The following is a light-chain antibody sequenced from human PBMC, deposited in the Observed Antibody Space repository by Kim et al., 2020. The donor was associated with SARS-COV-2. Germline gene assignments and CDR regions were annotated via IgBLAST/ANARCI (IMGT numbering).Light chain of an antibody. J-gene: IGKJ1*01. CDR2: GAS. V-gene: IGKV1-9*01. CDR3: QQYDIHPPT. CDR1: QGISNY. Sequence: DFQLTQSPSFLSASVGDRVTITCRASQGISNYLAWYQQNAGKAPKLLIYGASTLESGVPSRFSGSGSGTEFTLTINSLQPEDFATYSCQQYDIHPPTFGQGTKVEI.